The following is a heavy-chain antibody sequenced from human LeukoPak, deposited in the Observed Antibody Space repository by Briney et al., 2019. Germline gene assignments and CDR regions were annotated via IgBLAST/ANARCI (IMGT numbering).Heavy chain of an antibody. V-gene: IGHV1-8*03. Sequence: ASVKVSCKASGYTFTSYDINWVRQATGQGLEWMGWMNPNSGNTGYAQKFQGRVTITRNTSISTAYMELRSLRSDDTAVYYCARTDSSGHYYFDYWGQGTLVTVSS. J-gene: IGHJ4*02. CDR1: GYTFTSYD. CDR2: MNPNSGNT. D-gene: IGHD3-22*01. CDR3: ARTDSSGHYYFDY.